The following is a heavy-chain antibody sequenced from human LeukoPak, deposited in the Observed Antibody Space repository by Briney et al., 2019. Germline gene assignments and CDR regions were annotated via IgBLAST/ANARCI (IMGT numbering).Heavy chain of an antibody. CDR3: ARNPNSIAAPPHFDY. D-gene: IGHD6-6*01. CDR1: GFTFSSYS. V-gene: IGHV3-48*01. Sequence: GGSLRLSCAASGFTFSSYSMNWVRQAPGKGLEWVSYISSSSSTIYYADSVKGRFTISRDNAKNSLYLQMNSLRAEDTAVYYCARNPNSIAAPPHFDYWGQGTLVTVSS. CDR2: ISSSSSTI. J-gene: IGHJ4*02.